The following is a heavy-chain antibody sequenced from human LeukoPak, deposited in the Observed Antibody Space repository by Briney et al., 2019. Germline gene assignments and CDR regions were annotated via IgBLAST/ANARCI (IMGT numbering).Heavy chain of an antibody. CDR2: ISDNRGTT. CDR1: GFTFSSYA. D-gene: IGHD5-18*01. Sequence: GGSLRLSCAASGFTFSSYAMSWVRQAPGKGLEWVSSISDNRGTTYYAESVKGRFTISRDNPKSTLYLQMSSLRVEDTAVYYCAKEDGYSYGFLAYWGQGTLVTVSS. V-gene: IGHV3-23*01. J-gene: IGHJ4*02. CDR3: AKEDGYSYGFLAY.